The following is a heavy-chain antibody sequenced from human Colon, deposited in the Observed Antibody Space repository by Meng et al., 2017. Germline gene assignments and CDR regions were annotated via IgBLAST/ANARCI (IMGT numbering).Heavy chain of an antibody. CDR2: IDHTGNT. CDR3: ARVGPGELPNFFDP. CDR1: GGPISSGDW. D-gene: IGHD1-7*01. V-gene: IGHV4-4*02. Sequence: LQESGPGVVKPSGTLSLTCAVSGGPISSGDWWSWVRQPPGKGLEWIAEIDHTGNTNYNPSLKSRVTISVDKSKNQFSLKLSFMTAADTAVYYCARVGPGELPNFFDPRGQGTLVTVSS. J-gene: IGHJ5*02.